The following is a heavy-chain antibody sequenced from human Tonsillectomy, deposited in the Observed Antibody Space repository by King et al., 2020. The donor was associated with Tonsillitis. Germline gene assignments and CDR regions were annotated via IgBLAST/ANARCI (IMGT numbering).Heavy chain of an antibody. CDR2: LYSGGSI. CDR3: ARGYDFWSGYVGY. Sequence: VQLVESGGGLVQPGGSLRLSCVASGFTVSSNYMSWVRQAPGKGLEWVSVLYSGGSIYYADSVKGRFTISRDNSKNTLYLQMNSLRAEDTAVYYCARGYDFWSGYVGYWGQGTLVTVSS. V-gene: IGHV3-66*01. D-gene: IGHD3-3*01. J-gene: IGHJ4*02. CDR1: GFTVSSNY.